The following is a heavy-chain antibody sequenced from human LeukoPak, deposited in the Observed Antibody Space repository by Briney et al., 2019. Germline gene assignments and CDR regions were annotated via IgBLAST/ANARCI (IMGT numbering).Heavy chain of an antibody. CDR3: ANPFYGSGPRGY. CDR2: IGRSGST. J-gene: IGHJ4*02. CDR1: GFTFSTYD. V-gene: IGHV3-23*01. D-gene: IGHD3-10*01. Sequence: LSGGSLRLSCAASGFTFSTYDMTWVRQAPGKGLEWVSAIGRSGSTYYADSVKGRFTISRDNSKNTLYLQMNSLRAEDTAIYYCANPFYGSGPRGYWGQGTLVTVSS.